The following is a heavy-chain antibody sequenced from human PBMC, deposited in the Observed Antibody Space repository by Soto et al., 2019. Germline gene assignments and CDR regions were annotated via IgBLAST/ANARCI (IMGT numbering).Heavy chain of an antibody. D-gene: IGHD6-19*01. CDR2: ISHDGSNA. J-gene: IGHJ4*02. Sequence: QVQLVESGGGVVQPGKSLRLSCAAAGFIFRSYGVHWVRQAPGQGLEWVAIISHDGSNAYYADAVNGRFTISRDNAKNTVYLQMNSLRAEDTAVYYCAKQGIEVAGTDYFDYWGQGALVTVAS. V-gene: IGHV3-30*18. CDR1: GFIFRSYG. CDR3: AKQGIEVAGTDYFDY.